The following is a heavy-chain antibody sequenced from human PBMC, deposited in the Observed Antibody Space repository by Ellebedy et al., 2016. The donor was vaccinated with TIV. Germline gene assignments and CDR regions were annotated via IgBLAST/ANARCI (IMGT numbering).Heavy chain of an antibody. D-gene: IGHD5-24*01. CDR2: ISSDTLTT. CDR3: GRDMGRWLQFLGF. CDR1: GFTFSNFN. V-gene: IGHV3-48*04. Sequence: GESLKISCAASGFTFSNFNIIWVRQAPGKGLEWLSYISSDTLTTEYADPVKGRFTISRDNAKNSVYLQMKSLRAEDTAVYFCGRDMGRWLQFLGFWGQGTLVTVSS. J-gene: IGHJ4*02.